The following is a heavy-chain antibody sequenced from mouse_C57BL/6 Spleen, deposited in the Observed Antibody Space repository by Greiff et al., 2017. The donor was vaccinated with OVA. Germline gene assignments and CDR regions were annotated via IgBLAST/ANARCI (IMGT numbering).Heavy chain of an antibody. D-gene: IGHD4-1*01. Sequence: VQLKQSGGGLVKPGGSLKLSCAASGFTFSDYGMHWVRQAPEKGLEWVAYISSGSSTIYYADTVKGRFTISRDNAKNTLFLQMTSLRSEDTAMYYCARGLGRMGYYYFDYWGQGTTLTVSS. CDR1: GFTFSDYG. V-gene: IGHV5-17*01. CDR2: ISSGSSTI. CDR3: ARGLGRMGYYYFDY. J-gene: IGHJ2*01.